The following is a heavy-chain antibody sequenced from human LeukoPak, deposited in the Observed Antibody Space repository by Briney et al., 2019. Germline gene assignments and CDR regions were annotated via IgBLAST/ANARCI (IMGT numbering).Heavy chain of an antibody. CDR1: GFTFSDYN. CDR2: ISRSGSTK. D-gene: IGHD2-15*01. CDR3: ARVLRYCSGGNCYSGGLGYMDV. Sequence: GGSLRLSCAASGFTFSDYNMRWIRQAPAKGLEWVSSISRSGSTKYYADSVKGRCTISRDNATNSLFLQMNSLRAEDTAVYYCARVLRYCSGGNCYSGGLGYMDVWGKGTTVTISS. V-gene: IGHV3-11*01. J-gene: IGHJ6*03.